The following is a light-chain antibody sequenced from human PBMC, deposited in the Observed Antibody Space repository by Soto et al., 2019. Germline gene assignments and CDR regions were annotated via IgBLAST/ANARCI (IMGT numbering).Light chain of an antibody. V-gene: IGKV1-5*01. Sequence: DIQMTQSPSTLSASVGNRVTITCRASQTISSWLAWYQQKPGKAPKLLIYDASSLESGVPSRFSGGGSGTEFTLTISSLQPHDSATHNCQQYNTYTWTFGQGTKV. CDR1: QTISSW. J-gene: IGKJ1*01. CDR3: QQYNTYTWT. CDR2: DAS.